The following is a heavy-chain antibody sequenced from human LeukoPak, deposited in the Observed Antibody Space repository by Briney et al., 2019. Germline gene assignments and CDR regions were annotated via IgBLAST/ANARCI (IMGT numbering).Heavy chain of an antibody. CDR2: INPNSGGT. J-gene: IGHJ4*02. D-gene: IGHD3-22*01. CDR3: ARDRGYYYYDSSGYYPGSPDY. Sequence: GASVKVSCKASGYTFTGYYMHWVRQAPGQGLQWMGWINPNSGGTNYAQKFQGRVTMTRDTSISTAYMELSRLRSDNTAVYYCARDRGYYYYDSSGYYPGSPDYWGQGTLVTVSS. CDR1: GYTFTGYY. V-gene: IGHV1-2*02.